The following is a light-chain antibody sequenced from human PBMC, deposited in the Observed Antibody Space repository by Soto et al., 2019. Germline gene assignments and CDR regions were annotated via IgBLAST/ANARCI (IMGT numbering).Light chain of an antibody. J-gene: IGKJ1*01. Sequence: DIQMTQSPSTLSASVGDRVTITCRANQSISSWLAWYQQKPGKAPKLLIYKASSLESGVPSRFSGSGSGTDFTLTISSLQPDDFATYYCQQYNSYSWTFGQGTKVEIK. CDR3: QQYNSYSWT. CDR1: QSISSW. V-gene: IGKV1-5*03. CDR2: KAS.